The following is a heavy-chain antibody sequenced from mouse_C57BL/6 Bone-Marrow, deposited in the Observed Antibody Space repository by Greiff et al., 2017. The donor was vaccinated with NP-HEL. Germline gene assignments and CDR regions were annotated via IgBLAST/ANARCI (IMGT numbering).Heavy chain of an antibody. V-gene: IGHV7-3*01. CDR2: IRNKANGYTT. CDR1: GFTFTDYY. D-gene: IGHD1-1*01. Sequence: EVMLVESGGGLVQPGGSLSLSCAASGFTFTDYYMSWVRQPPGKALEWLGFIRNKANGYTTEYSASVKGRFTISRDNSQSILYLQMNALRAEDSATYYCARLRDYYGSSHFDYWGQGTTLTVSS. CDR3: ARLRDYYGSSHFDY. J-gene: IGHJ2*01.